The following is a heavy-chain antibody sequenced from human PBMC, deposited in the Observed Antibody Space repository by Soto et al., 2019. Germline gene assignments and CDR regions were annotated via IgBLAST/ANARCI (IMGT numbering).Heavy chain of an antibody. D-gene: IGHD3-22*01. CDR1: GGSISGYY. J-gene: IGHJ5*02. CDR2: IYSSGST. CDR3: ARVQHSSESYRWFDP. V-gene: IGHV4-4*07. Sequence: QVQLQESGSGLVKPSGTLSLTCTVSGGSISGYYWTWIRQAAGKGLEYIGRIYSSGSTNFSPSLKSRVAMSVDKSQNQFSLKLTSMTAADTAIYYCARVQHSSESYRWFDPWGQGTLVTVSS.